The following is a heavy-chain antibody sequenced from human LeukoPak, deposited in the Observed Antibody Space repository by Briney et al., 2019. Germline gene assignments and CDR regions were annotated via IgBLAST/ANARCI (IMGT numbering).Heavy chain of an antibody. CDR2: ITGGGTRA. D-gene: IGHD6-13*01. CDR1: GFTFSNYA. J-gene: IGHJ4*02. V-gene: IGHV3-23*01. CDR3: ASRSNIVAATVLFDY. Sequence: PGGSLRLSCAASGFTFSNYAMSWVRQAPGKGLEWVSSITGGGTRAYYADSVKGRFTISRDNSGYTLHLQMNSLRAEDTAVYYCASRSNIVAATVLFDYWGQGTLVTVSS.